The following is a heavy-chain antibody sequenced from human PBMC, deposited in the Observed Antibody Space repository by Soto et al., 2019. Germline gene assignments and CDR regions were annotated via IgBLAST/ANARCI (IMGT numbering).Heavy chain of an antibody. D-gene: IGHD3-3*01. CDR3: ARAPVGLDTISYFDY. Sequence: SPTLPLTCTVSGDSVSSVGFHWDWLSRPPGNGLEWIGYISTAGSTYYRPSLESRMHMSLDATRNHYSLRLTSVTAADTAVYVCARAPVGLDTISYFDYWGQGKLVTVS. CDR2: ISTAGST. CDR1: GDSVSSVGFH. J-gene: IGHJ4*02. V-gene: IGHV4-30-4*01.